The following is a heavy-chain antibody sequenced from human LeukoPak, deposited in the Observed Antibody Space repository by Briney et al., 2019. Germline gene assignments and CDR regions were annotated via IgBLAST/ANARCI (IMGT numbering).Heavy chain of an antibody. CDR3: ARAKTGYSSSCFFDY. J-gene: IGHJ4*02. Sequence: SQALSLTCAISVDSVSSNSAAWSWIRQSPSRGLEWLGRTYYRSKWYNDYAVSVKSRITINPDTSKNQFSLQLNSVTPEDTAVYYCARAKTGYSSSCFFDYWGQGTLVTVSS. CDR2: TYYRSKWYN. D-gene: IGHD6-13*01. V-gene: IGHV6-1*01. CDR1: VDSVSSNSAA.